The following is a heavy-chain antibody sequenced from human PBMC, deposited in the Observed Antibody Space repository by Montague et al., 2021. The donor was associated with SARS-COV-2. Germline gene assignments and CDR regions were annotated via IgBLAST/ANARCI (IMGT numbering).Heavy chain of an antibody. J-gene: IGHJ5*02. Sequence: SETLSLTCTVSGGSIYSYYWSWVRRPPGKGLEWIGHVSHKGRTNYNPSLKSRVTISVDTSNNYFSLRLSSVTAAGTAVYYCVRDTQYYDDNAWDDWFDPWGQGTLVTVSS. CDR3: VRDTQYYDDNAWDDWFDP. D-gene: IGHD3-16*01. V-gene: IGHV4-59*01. CDR1: GGSIYSYY. CDR2: VSHKGRT.